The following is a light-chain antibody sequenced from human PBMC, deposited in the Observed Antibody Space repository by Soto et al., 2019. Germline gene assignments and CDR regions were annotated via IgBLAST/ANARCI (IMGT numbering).Light chain of an antibody. CDR1: QSVSSSY. J-gene: IGKJ1*01. CDR3: QQYGSSRT. Sequence: EIVLTQSPGTVSLSAGERATLSFMASQSVSSSYLAWYQQKPSQAPRLLIYGASSRATGIPDRFSGSGSGTDSTLTISRLEPEDFAVYYCQQYGSSRTFGQGTKVDIK. CDR2: GAS. V-gene: IGKV3-20*01.